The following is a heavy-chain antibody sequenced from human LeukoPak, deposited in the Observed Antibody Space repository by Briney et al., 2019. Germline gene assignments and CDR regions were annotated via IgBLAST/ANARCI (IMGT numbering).Heavy chain of an antibody. CDR1: GYSISSGYY. Sequence: SETLSLTCTVSGYSISSGYYWSWIRQPAGKGLEWIGRIYTSGSTNYNPSLKSRVTISVDTSKNQFSLKLSSVTAADTAVYYCARIVYGDYSNWFDPWGQGTLVTVSS. J-gene: IGHJ5*02. D-gene: IGHD4-17*01. V-gene: IGHV4-61*02. CDR3: ARIVYGDYSNWFDP. CDR2: IYTSGST.